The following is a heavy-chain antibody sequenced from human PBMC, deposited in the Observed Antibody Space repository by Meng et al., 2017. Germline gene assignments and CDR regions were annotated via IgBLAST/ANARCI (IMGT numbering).Heavy chain of an antibody. CDR3: ARGSYGYFDY. D-gene: IGHD1-26*01. V-gene: IGHV4-34*01. J-gene: IGHJ4*02. CDR1: GGSFSGYY. Sequence: ESLKISCAVYGGSFSGYYWSWIRQPPGKGLEWIGEINHSGSTNYNPSLKSRVTISVDTSKNQFSLKLSPVTAADTAVYYCARGSYGYFDYWGQGTLVTVSS. CDR2: INHSGST.